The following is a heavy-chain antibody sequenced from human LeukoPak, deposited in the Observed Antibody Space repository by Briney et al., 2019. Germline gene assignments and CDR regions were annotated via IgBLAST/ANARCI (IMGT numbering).Heavy chain of an antibody. D-gene: IGHD3-3*01. CDR1: GGTFSSYA. J-gene: IGHJ5*02. CDR2: IIPIFGTA. V-gene: IGHV1-69*13. CDR3: ARDRELLYRYENWFDP. Sequence: ASVKVFCKASGGTFSSYAISWVRQAPGQGLEWMGVIIPIFGTANYAQKFQGRVTITADESTSTAYMELSSLRSEDTAVYYCARDRELLYRYENWFDPWGQGTLVTVSS.